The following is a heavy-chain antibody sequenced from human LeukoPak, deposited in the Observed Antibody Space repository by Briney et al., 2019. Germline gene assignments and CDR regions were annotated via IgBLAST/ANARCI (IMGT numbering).Heavy chain of an antibody. V-gene: IGHV1-69*04. J-gene: IGHJ4*02. CDR2: IIPIFGIA. D-gene: IGHD3-22*01. Sequence: GASVKVSCKASGGTFSSYAISWVRQAPGQGLEWMGRIIPIFGIANYAQKFQGRVTITADKSTSTAYMELSSLRSEDTAVYYCARDPDYYDSRPFDYRGQGTLVTVSS. CDR3: ARDPDYYDSRPFDY. CDR1: GGTFSSYA.